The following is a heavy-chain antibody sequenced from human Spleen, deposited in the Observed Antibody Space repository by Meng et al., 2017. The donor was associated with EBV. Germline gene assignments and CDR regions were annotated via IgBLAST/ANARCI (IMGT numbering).Heavy chain of an antibody. J-gene: IGHJ5*01. D-gene: IGHD4-17*01. Sequence: QVQLQEAGPGLVKPSGTLSLTFAVFGASVSASNWWSWVRQPPGKGLEWIGEVHHDGSTNYNASLKSRVSISVEKSKNQFSLNMTSVTAADTAVYYCARADGDANWFDPWGQGTLVTVSS. CDR2: VHHDGST. CDR1: GASVSASNW. CDR3: ARADGDANWFDP. V-gene: IGHV4-4*02.